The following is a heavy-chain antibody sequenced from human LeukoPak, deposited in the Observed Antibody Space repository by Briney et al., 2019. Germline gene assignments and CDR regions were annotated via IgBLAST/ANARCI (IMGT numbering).Heavy chain of an antibody. Sequence: GGSLRLSCAASGFTFDDYAMHWVRQAPGKGLEWVSGISWNSGSIGYADSVKGRFTISRDNAKNSLYLQMNSLRAEDTALYYCAKALYYDILTGLMDVWGQGTTVTVSS. CDR1: GFTFDDYA. V-gene: IGHV3-9*01. CDR3: AKALYYDILTGLMDV. D-gene: IGHD3-9*01. CDR2: ISWNSGSI. J-gene: IGHJ6*02.